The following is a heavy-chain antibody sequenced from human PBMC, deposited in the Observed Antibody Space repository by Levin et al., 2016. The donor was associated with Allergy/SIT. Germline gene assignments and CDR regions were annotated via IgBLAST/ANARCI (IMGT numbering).Heavy chain of an antibody. J-gene: IGHJ6*02. CDR1: GYNFFNYG. D-gene: IGHD4-11*01. CDR2: ISTYNGNT. Sequence: ASVKVSCKASGYNFFNYGISWVRQAPGQGLEWMGWISTYNGNTNYAPRVQNRVTLTRDSSTTTAYMELRSLNFDDTAVYFCARGRPRDEHPDYNNYYYGMDVWGQGTTVTVS. CDR3: ARGRPRDEHPDYNNYYYGMDV. V-gene: IGHV1-18*01.